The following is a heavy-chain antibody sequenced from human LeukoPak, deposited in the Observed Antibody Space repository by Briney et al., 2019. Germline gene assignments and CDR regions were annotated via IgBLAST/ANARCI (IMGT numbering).Heavy chain of an antibody. D-gene: IGHD3-22*01. J-gene: IGHJ4*02. Sequence: SETLSLTCSVSGGSMNDYYWSWIRQSPGKGLEWVGYIYHTGSATYKPSLKSRVTLSLDTSKNQFSLRLNSVTAADTAVYYCARGRGDSKGTSFDFWGQGTLVTVSS. CDR3: ARGRGDSKGTSFDF. CDR1: GGSMNDYY. V-gene: IGHV4-59*01. CDR2: IYHTGSA.